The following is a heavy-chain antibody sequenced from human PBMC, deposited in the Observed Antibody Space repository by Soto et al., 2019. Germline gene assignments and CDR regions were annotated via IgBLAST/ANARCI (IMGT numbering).Heavy chain of an antibody. CDR3: ARHNGPLYVGYYYDMDV. V-gene: IGHV4-39*01. CDR2: IYYSGYT. D-gene: IGHD1-26*01. J-gene: IGHJ6*02. CDR1: GGSISSSSYY. Sequence: QLQLQESGPGLVKPSETLSLTCTVSGGSISSSSYYWGWIRQPPGKGLEWIGSIYYSGYTYYNPXLKSRVTTPADXSXHXXSPKRRPVTAADTAVYYCARHNGPLYVGYYYDMDVWGQGTTVTVSS.